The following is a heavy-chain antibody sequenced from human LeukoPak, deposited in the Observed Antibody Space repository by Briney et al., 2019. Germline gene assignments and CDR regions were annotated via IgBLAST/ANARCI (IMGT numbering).Heavy chain of an antibody. J-gene: IGHJ4*02. Sequence: ASVKDPCKTAGYIFTIYGISWLGQAPGQGREWMGLISAYGNTNYAQNLQGRVTMTTDTSTSTDYMELRSLRSDDTAVYYCARGIIGYYFDYWGQGTLVTVSS. CDR1: GYIFTIYG. CDR3: ARGIIGYYFDY. CDR2: ISAYGNT. D-gene: IGHD2-15*01. V-gene: IGHV1-18*01.